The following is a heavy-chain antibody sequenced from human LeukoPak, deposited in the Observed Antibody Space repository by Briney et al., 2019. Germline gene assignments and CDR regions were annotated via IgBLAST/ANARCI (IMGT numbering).Heavy chain of an antibody. V-gene: IGHV3-48*03. CDR1: GFTFSSYE. Sequence: GGSLRLSCAASGFTFSSYEMNWVRQAPGKWLEWVSYISSSGSTIYYADSVKGRFTISRDNAKNSLYLQMNSLRAEDTAVYYCAPQGGVIAAAGIAPSDYFDYWGQGTLVTVSS. J-gene: IGHJ4*02. CDR3: APQGGVIAAAGIAPSDYFDY. D-gene: IGHD6-13*01. CDR2: ISSSGSTI.